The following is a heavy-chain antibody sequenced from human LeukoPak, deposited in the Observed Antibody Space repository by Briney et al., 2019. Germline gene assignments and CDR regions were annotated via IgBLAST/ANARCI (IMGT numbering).Heavy chain of an antibody. Sequence: GGSLRLSCAASGFTFSRYWIHWVRQAPGKGLEWVSRINPDGSTTTYADSVKGRFTISRDNAKNTVYLQMNSLRAEDTAVYYCATVIGDLFDPWGQGTLVTVSS. J-gene: IGHJ5*02. V-gene: IGHV3-74*01. CDR3: ATVIGDLFDP. CDR2: INPDGSTT. CDR1: GFTFSRYW.